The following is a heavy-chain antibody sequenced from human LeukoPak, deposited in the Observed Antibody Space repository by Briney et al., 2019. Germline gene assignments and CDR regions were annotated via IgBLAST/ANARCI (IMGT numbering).Heavy chain of an antibody. Sequence: GASVKVSCKASGYTFTSYGISWVRQAPGQGLEWMGWISAYNGNTNYAQKLQGRVTMTTDTSTSTAYMELRSLRSDDTAVYYCARTLVVPTTSRRRYNWFDPWGQGTLVTVSS. CDR1: GYTFTSYG. CDR3: ARTLVVPTTSRRRYNWFDP. J-gene: IGHJ5*02. D-gene: IGHD2-2*01. CDR2: ISAYNGNT. V-gene: IGHV1-18*01.